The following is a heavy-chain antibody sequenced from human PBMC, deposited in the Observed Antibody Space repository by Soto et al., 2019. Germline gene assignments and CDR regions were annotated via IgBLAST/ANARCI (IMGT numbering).Heavy chain of an antibody. CDR2: IYYSRST. CDR1: GGSISSYY. CDR3: GISSLDSGYDLGSSCNDFDY. J-gene: IGHJ4*02. D-gene: IGHD5-12*01. Sequence: PSETLSLTCTVSGGSISSYYWSWIRQPPGKGLEWIGYIYYSRSTNYNPSLKSRVTISVDTSKNQFSLKLSSVTAADTAVYYGGISSLDSGYDLGSSCNDFDYWGQGPRVTVS. V-gene: IGHV4-59*01.